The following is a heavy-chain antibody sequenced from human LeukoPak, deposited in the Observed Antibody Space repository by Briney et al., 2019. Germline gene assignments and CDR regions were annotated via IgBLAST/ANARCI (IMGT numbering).Heavy chain of an antibody. J-gene: IGHJ4*02. V-gene: IGHV3-15*01. CDR1: GFTFSNAW. CDR3: ARYLAGHSSSWSDDY. Sequence: PGGSLRLSCAASGFTFSNAWMSWVRQAPGKGLEWVGRIKSKTDGGTTDYAAPVKGRFTISRDDSKNTLYLQMNSLKTEDTAVYYCARYLAGHSSSWSDDYWGQGTLVTVSS. CDR2: IKSKTDGGTT. D-gene: IGHD6-13*01.